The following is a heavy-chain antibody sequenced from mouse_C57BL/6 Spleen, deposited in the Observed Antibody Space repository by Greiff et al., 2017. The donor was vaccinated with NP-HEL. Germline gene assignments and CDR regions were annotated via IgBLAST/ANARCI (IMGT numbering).Heavy chain of an antibody. Sequence: EVKLVESGGGLVKPGGSLKLSCAASGFTFSSYAMSWVRQTPEKRLEWVATISDGGSYTYYPDNVKGRFTISRDNAKNHLYLQMSHLKSEDTAMYYCARDSGFWYFDVWGTGTTVTVSS. J-gene: IGHJ1*03. CDR1: GFTFSSYA. CDR3: ARDSGFWYFDV. D-gene: IGHD1-3*01. V-gene: IGHV5-4*03. CDR2: ISDGGSYT.